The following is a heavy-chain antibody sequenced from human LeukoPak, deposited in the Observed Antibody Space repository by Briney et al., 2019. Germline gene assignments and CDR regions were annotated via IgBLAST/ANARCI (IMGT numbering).Heavy chain of an antibody. CDR1: GSTFDNYA. D-gene: IGHD2-15*01. V-gene: IGHV3-43*02. CDR2: ISADGRST. J-gene: IGHJ1*01. Sequence: PGGSLRLSCAASGSTFDNYAIHWVRQVPGKSLEWVSLISADGRSTYYADSVKGRFTISRDNSKSSLYLQMRSLTTEDTAVYYCAKDSGWQLLRAEYFQHWGPGTLVTVSS. CDR3: AKDSGWQLLRAEYFQH.